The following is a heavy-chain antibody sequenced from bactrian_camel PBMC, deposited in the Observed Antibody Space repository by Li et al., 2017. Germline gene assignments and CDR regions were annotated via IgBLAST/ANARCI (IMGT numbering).Heavy chain of an antibody. D-gene: IGHD6*01. J-gene: IGHJ4*01. V-gene: IGHV3S36*01. Sequence: VQLVESGGGLVQPGGSAKLSCAASGFTFENSVMSWVRQAPGKGLEWVSMITSGRGSKVSYADSVIGRFTISRDNAKNTVYLQMNSLKTGDSAVYYCATGLVRWYDTYWGQGTQVTVS. CDR3: ATGLVRWYDTY. CDR1: GFTFENSV. CDR2: ITSGRGSK.